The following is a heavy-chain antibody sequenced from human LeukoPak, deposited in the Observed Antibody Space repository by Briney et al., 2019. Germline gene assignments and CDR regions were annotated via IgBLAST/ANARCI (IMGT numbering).Heavy chain of an antibody. CDR2: IRSEANSYAT. V-gene: IGHV3-73*01. CDR1: GFTFSGSA. CDR3: TRRRYDFWSGYYDDY. D-gene: IGHD3-3*01. Sequence: GGSLKLSCAASGFTFSGSAMHWVRQASGKGLEWVGRIRSEANSYATEYGESVEGRLTISRDDSKNTAYLQMNSLKTEDTAVYYCTRRRYDFWSGYYDDYWGQGTLVTVSS. J-gene: IGHJ4*02.